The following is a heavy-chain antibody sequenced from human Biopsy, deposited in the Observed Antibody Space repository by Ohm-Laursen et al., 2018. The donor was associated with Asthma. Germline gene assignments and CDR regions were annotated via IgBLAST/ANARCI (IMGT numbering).Heavy chain of an antibody. D-gene: IGHD4-17*01. CDR1: GGPINIGDHY. CDR2: IYYSGST. Sequence: SQTLSLTCTVSGGPINIGDHYWSWIRQHPGKGLEWIGYIYYSGSTYYNPSFKSRVSILIDTSKNQFSLRLSSVTAADTAVYYCARTTYGDDGFDPWGQGTLVTVSS. CDR3: ARTTYGDDGFDP. J-gene: IGHJ5*02. V-gene: IGHV4-31*03.